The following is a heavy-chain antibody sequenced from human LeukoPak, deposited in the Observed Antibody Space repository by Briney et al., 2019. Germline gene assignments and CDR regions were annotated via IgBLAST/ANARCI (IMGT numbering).Heavy chain of an antibody. D-gene: IGHD5-12*01. CDR1: GGSISSYY. Sequence: SETLSLTCTVSGGSISSYYWSWIRQPAGKGLEWIGRIYTSGSTNYNPSLKSRVTMSVDTSKNQFSLKLSSVTAADTAVYYCARDVVGYSGYDYYYYYYMDVWGKGTTVTISS. J-gene: IGHJ6*03. CDR2: IYTSGST. V-gene: IGHV4-4*07. CDR3: ARDVVGYSGYDYYYYYYMDV.